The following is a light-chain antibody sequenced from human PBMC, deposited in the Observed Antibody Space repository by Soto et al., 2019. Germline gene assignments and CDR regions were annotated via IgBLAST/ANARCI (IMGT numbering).Light chain of an antibody. V-gene: IGLV2-14*01. Sequence: QSALTQPASVSGSPGQSITISCTGTSSDVGGYNYVSWYQQHPGKAPKLMIYDVSNRPSGVSNRFSGSKSGNTASLTISGLQPEAEADYYCRSYTSSSTLNVVFGEGTKLTVL. CDR2: DVS. J-gene: IGLJ2*01. CDR1: SSDVGGYNY. CDR3: RSYTSSSTLNVV.